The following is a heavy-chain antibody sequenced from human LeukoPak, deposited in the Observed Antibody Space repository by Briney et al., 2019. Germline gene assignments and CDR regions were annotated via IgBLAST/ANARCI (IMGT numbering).Heavy chain of an antibody. J-gene: IGHJ3*02. CDR1: GGSISSSSYY. CDR2: IYYSGST. CDR3: ARQNPPIIHLWSKGAAFDI. Sequence: KPSETLSLTCTVSGGSISSSSYYWGWIRQPPGKGLEWIGSIYYSGSTYYNLSLKSRVTISVDTSKNQFSLKLSSVTAADTAVYYCARQNPPIIHLWSKGAAFDIWGQGTMVTVSS. V-gene: IGHV4-39*01. D-gene: IGHD3-10*01.